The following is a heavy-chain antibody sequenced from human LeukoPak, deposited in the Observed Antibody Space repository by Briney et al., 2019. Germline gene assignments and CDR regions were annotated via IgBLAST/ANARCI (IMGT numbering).Heavy chain of an antibody. D-gene: IGHD4-23*01. CDR2: ISGSGGST. CDR3: AKAVRRYCLNGGNYFDY. CDR1: GFTFSSYA. J-gene: IGHJ4*02. V-gene: IGHV3-23*01. Sequence: GGSLRLSCAASGFTFSSYAMSWVGQAPGNGREGASVISGSGGSTYYADSVKGRFTISRDNSKNTLYLQMNSLRAEDTAVYYCAKAVRRYCLNGGNYFDYWGQGTLVTVSS.